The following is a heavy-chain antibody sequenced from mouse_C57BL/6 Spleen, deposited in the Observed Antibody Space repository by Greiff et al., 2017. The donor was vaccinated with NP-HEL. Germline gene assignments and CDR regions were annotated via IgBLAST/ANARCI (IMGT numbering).Heavy chain of an antibody. CDR2: IYPRDGST. CDR1: GYTFTSYD. Sequence: VQRVESGPELVKPGASVKLSCKASGYTFTSYDINWVKQRPGQGLEWIGWIYPRDGSTKYNEKFKGKATLTVDTSSSTAYMELHSLTSEGSAVYCCARSGLNWDYWGKGATLTASS. CDR3: ARSGLNWDY. V-gene: IGHV1-85*01. D-gene: IGHD4-1*01. J-gene: IGHJ2*01.